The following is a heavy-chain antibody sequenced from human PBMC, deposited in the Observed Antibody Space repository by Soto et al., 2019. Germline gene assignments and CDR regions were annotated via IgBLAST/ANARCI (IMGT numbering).Heavy chain of an antibody. D-gene: IGHD2-2*02. Sequence: SETLSLTCSVSGGSISSSTSDWAWIREPPGRGLEWIGEINHSGSTNNNPSLKSRVTISVDTTKNQFSLKLSSVTAADTAVYDCARVRHRRSSSTSCYMYYYYGMDVWGQGTTVTVSS. V-gene: IGHV4-39*07. J-gene: IGHJ6*02. CDR2: INHSGST. CDR3: ARVRHRRSSSTSCYMYYYYGMDV. CDR1: GGSISSSTSD.